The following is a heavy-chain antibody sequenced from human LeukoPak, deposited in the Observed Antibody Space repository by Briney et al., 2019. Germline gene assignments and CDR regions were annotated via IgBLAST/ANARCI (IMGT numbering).Heavy chain of an antibody. CDR2: IKQDGSEK. V-gene: IGHV3-7*01. D-gene: IGHD3-10*01. J-gene: IGHJ4*02. Sequence: GGSLRLSCAASGFTFSSYWMSWVRQAPGKGLEWVANIKQDGSEKYYVDSVKGRFTISRDNAKNSLCLQMNSLRAEDTAVYYCARDRVRGIITYYFDYWGQGTLVTVSS. CDR1: GFTFSSYW. CDR3: ARDRVRGIITYYFDY.